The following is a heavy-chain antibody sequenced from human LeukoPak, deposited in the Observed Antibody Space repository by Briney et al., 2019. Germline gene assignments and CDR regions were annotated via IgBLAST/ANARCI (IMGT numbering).Heavy chain of an antibody. CDR1: GYTFTSNY. V-gene: IGHV1-46*01. CDR3: ARAGGYCGRISCPYYFDY. Sequence: ASVKVSCKAFGYTFTSNYMHWVRQAPGQGPEWMGVISPSGGSTTYAQKFQGRVTLTRDMSTNTEYLELSSLRSEDTAVYYCARAGGYCGRISCPYYFDYWGQGSLVAVSS. CDR2: ISPSGGST. D-gene: IGHD2-15*01. J-gene: IGHJ4*02.